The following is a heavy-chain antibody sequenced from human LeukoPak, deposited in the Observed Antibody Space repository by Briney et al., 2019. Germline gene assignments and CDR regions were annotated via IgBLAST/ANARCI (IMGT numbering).Heavy chain of an antibody. V-gene: IGHV1-24*01. D-gene: IGHD3-22*01. CDR1: GYTFTELS. CDR3: AIELVDSSDYFYA. Sequence: ASVRVSCKVSGYTFTELSIHWVRQAPGKGLEWMGGFGREDGETVDAQKFQGRVTMTEDTSTDTAYMELSSLRSDDTALYYCAIELVDSSDYFYAWGQGTLVTVSS. CDR2: FGREDGET. J-gene: IGHJ5*02.